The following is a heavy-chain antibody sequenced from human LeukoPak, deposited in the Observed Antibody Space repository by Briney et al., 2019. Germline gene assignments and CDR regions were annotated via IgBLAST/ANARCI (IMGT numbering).Heavy chain of an antibody. CDR3: ASGPPLTNDDTPEGYYHCYMDV. D-gene: IGHD1-1*01. CDR1: SRNYA. CDR2: IIPVFGTA. Sequence: ASVKVSCKGASRNYAFSWVRQAHGQGLEWMGGIIPVFGTANYAQKFQGRLSLTADESTGTAYMELGSLRSEDSAIYYCASGPPLTNDDTPEGYYHCYMDVWGKGTTVTISS. J-gene: IGHJ6*03. V-gene: IGHV1-69*13.